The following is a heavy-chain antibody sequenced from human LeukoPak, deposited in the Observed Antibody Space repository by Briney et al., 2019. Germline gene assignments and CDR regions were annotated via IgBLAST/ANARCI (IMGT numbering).Heavy chain of an antibody. D-gene: IGHD3-16*02. CDR1: GYTFTCYY. Sequence: ASVKVSCKASGYTFTCYYMHWVRHSPGQGLEWMGWINPNSGGTNYAQKFQGRVTMTRDTSISTAYMELSRLRSDDTAVYYCARGPMITFGGVIGNIDYWGQGTLVTVSS. J-gene: IGHJ4*02. CDR3: ARGPMITFGGVIGNIDY. CDR2: INPNSGGT. V-gene: IGHV1-2*02.